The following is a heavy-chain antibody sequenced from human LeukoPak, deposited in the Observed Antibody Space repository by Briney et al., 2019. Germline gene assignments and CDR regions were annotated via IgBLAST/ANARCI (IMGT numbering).Heavy chain of an antibody. CDR1: GFTFSSYS. Sequence: PGGSLRLSCAASGFTFSSYSMNWVRQAPGKGLEWVSSISSSSSYIYYADSVKGRFTISRDNAKNSLYLQMNSLRAEDTAVYYCERDGERDIVVVPAAMGRGYYYGMDVWGKGTTVTVSS. CDR2: ISSSSSYI. V-gene: IGHV3-21*01. J-gene: IGHJ6*04. D-gene: IGHD2-2*01. CDR3: ERDGERDIVVVPAAMGRGYYYGMDV.